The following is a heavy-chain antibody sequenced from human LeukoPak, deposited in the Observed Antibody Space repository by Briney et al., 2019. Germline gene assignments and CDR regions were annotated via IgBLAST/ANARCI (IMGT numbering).Heavy chain of an antibody. D-gene: IGHD1-7*01. CDR2: ISSSGSTI. V-gene: IGHV3-11*01. Sequence: GGSLRLSCAASGFTFSSYAMSWIRQAPGKGLEWVSYISSSGSTIYYADSVKGRFTISRDNAKNSLYLQMNSLRAEDTAVYYCASHTKGTGTTLSYNWFGPWGQGTLVTVSS. CDR1: GFTFSSYA. J-gene: IGHJ5*02. CDR3: ASHTKGTGTTLSYNWFGP.